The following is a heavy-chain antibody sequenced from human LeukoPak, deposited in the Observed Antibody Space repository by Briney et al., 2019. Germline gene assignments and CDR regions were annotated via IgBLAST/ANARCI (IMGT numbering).Heavy chain of an antibody. CDR1: GFTFSSYA. CDR2: ISGSGGST. CDR3: AKEVGQIGWWTPRGAFDI. D-gene: IGHD2-15*01. V-gene: IGHV3-23*01. J-gene: IGHJ3*02. Sequence: GGSLRLSCAASGFTFSSYAMSWVRQAPGKGLEWVSAISGSGGSTYYADSVKGRFTISRDNSKNTLYLQMNSLRAEDTAVYYCAKEVGQIGWWTPRGAFDIWGQGTMVTVSS.